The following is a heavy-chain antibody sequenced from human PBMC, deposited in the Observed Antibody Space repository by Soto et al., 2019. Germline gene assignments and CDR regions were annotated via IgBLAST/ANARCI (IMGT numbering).Heavy chain of an antibody. Sequence: EVQLVESGGGLVQPGGSLRLSCAASGFTFSSYWMHWVRQAPGKGLVWVSRINSDGSSTSNADSVKGRFTISRDNAKNTLYLQMNSLRAEDTAVYYCARDLFPNPPYIAVAGRERFDYWGQGTLVTVSS. V-gene: IGHV3-74*01. CDR2: INSDGSST. CDR3: ARDLFPNPPYIAVAGRERFDY. J-gene: IGHJ4*02. CDR1: GFTFSSYW. D-gene: IGHD6-19*01.